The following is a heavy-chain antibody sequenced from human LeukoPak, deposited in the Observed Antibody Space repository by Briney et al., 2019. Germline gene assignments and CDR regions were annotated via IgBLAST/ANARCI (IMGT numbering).Heavy chain of an antibody. CDR2: ISTSSSPI. CDR3: ARDPAFIYGSGTGDY. CDR1: GLTFSNYA. Sequence: GGSLRLSCVASGLTFSNYAMNWVRQAPGKGLEWVSYISTSSSPIYYADSVKGRFTISRDNSKNTLYLQMNSLRAEDTAVYYCARDPAFIYGSGTGDYWGQGTLVTVSS. V-gene: IGHV3-48*01. D-gene: IGHD3-10*01. J-gene: IGHJ4*02.